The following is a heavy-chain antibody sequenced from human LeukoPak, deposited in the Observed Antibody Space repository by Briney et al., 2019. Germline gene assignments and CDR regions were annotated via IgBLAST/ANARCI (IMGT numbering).Heavy chain of an antibody. V-gene: IGHV4-4*07. CDR3: AREYYYDSSGPGDYFDY. J-gene: IGHJ4*02. Sequence: SETLSLTCTVSGGSISSYYWSWIRQPAGKGLEWIGRIYTSGSTNYNPSLKSRVTISVDTSKNQFSLKLSSVTAADTAVYYCAREYYYDSSGPGDYFDYWGQGTLVTVPS. D-gene: IGHD3-22*01. CDR1: GGSISSYY. CDR2: IYTSGST.